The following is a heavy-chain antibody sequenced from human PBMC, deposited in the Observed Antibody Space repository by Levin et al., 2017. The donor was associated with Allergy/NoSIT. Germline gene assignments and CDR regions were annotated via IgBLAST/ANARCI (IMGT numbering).Heavy chain of an antibody. D-gene: IGHD6-19*01. Sequence: PSQTLSLTCSVSGGSMQNGSYYWSWIRRHPGKGLEWIGYIYSSGGTHYNPSLKSRLTISIDTSKNQISLKLRSVTAADTAVYYCARDDFAPRSSGWANWFDPWGQGTLVTVSS. CDR1: GGSMQNGSYY. V-gene: IGHV4-31*03. CDR2: IYSSGGT. CDR3: ARDDFAPRSSGWANWFDP. J-gene: IGHJ5*02.